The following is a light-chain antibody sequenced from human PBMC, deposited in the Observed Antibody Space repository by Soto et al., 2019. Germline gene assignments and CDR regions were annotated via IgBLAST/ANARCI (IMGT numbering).Light chain of an antibody. CDR1: QTIYSW. J-gene: IGKJ1*01. CDR2: KAS. CDR3: QQYKSYSA. V-gene: IGKV1-5*03. Sequence: DIQMTQSPSTLSASVGDRVTITCRATQTIYSWLAWYQQKPGKAPKLLIYKASSLEDGVPSRFSGSGSGTEFTLTISSLPPDDFGTYYGQQYKSYSAFGHGTRVEIE.